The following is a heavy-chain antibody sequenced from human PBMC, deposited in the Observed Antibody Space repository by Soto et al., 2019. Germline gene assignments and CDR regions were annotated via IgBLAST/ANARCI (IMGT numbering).Heavy chain of an antibody. D-gene: IGHD3-16*01. Sequence: EVKLVESGGGSGQPGGSLRLSCVASGYTFNSHEMNWIRQTPGKGLEWISSISGSGTTKYADSVKGRFTISRDNAHKSIYLEMNSLRFEDTGVYYCARGGIHWGQGAMVTVSS. V-gene: IGHV3-48*03. CDR2: ISGSGTT. CDR1: GYTFNSHE. J-gene: IGHJ4*02. CDR3: ARGGIH.